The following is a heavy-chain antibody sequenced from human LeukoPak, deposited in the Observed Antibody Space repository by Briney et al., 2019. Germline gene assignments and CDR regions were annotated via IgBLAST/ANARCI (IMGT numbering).Heavy chain of an antibody. CDR3: ARDRSSGENFDS. CDR1: GFTFSSYS. CDR2: ISSSSSYI. D-gene: IGHD6-19*01. Sequence: GGSLRLSCAASGFTFSSYSMNWVRQAPGKGLEWVSSISSSSSYIYYADSVKGRFTISRDNAKNSLYLQMNSLRAEDTGVYYCARDRSSGENFDSWGQGNLVTVSS. J-gene: IGHJ4*02. V-gene: IGHV3-21*01.